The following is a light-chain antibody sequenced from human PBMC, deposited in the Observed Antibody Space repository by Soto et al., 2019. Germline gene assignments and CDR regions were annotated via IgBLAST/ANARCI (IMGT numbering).Light chain of an antibody. CDR3: AAWDDSLSGYV. Sequence: QSVLTQPPSASVTPGQRVTVSCSGSNSNIGSNTVNWYQQLPGAAPKLLIYSNNQRPSGVPDRFSGSKSGTSASLAISGLQSEGEADYYCAAWDDSLSGYVFGTGTKATVL. V-gene: IGLV1-44*01. J-gene: IGLJ1*01. CDR1: NSNIGSNT. CDR2: SNN.